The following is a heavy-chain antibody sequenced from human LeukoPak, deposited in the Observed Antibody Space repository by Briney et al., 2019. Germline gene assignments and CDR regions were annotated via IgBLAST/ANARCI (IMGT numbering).Heavy chain of an antibody. Sequence: ATLSLTCTVSGSSISTGNYWGWHRQPPGTGREWVGSMYHSGSTYDNSALKRRVTMSADTSKNQFSLKLISVTAADTAVYYCARVRLSSGSYGDAFDIWGQGTMVTVSS. V-gene: IGHV4-38-2*02. J-gene: IGHJ3*02. D-gene: IGHD1-26*01. CDR2: MYHSGST. CDR3: ARVRLSSGSYGDAFDI. CDR1: GSSISTGNY.